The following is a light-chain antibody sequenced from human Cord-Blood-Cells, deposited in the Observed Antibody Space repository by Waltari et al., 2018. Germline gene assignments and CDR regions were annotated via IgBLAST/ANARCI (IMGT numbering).Light chain of an antibody. Sequence: QSVLTQPPSVYAAPGQKVTISGSGSSYNIGNNYVSWYQQLPGTAPKLLIYENNKRPSGIPDRFSGSKSGTSATLGITGLQTGDEADYYCGTWDSSLSAWVFGGGTKLTVL. CDR1: SYNIGNNY. CDR2: ENN. J-gene: IGLJ3*02. V-gene: IGLV1-51*02. CDR3: GTWDSSLSAWV.